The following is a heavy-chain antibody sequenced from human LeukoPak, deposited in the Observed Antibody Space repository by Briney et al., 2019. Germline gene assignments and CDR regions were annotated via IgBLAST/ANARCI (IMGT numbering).Heavy chain of an antibody. V-gene: IGHV3-7*01. CDR3: ARESSWSFDY. D-gene: IGHD2-15*01. CDR1: GFTFSSYR. CDR2: IKPDGSEK. Sequence: PGGSLRLSCAASGFTFSSYRMTWVRQAPGKGLEWVAGIKPDGSEKYYVDSVKGRFTISRDNAKNSLYLQMNSLRAEDTAVYYCARESSWSFDYWGQGTLVTVSS. J-gene: IGHJ4*02.